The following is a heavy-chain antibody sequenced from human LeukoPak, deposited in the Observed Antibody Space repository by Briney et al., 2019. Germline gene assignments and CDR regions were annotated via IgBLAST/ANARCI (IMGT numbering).Heavy chain of an antibody. D-gene: IGHD4-17*01. CDR1: GGTFSSYA. CDR2: ISYDGSNK. J-gene: IGHJ4*02. CDR3: ARGGTVTYDY. V-gene: IGHV3-30-3*01. Sequence: SCKASGGTFSSYAMHWVHQAPGKGLEWVAVISYDGSNKYCADSVKGRFTISRDNSKNTLYLQMNSLRAEDTAVYYCARGGTVTYDYWGQGTLVTASS.